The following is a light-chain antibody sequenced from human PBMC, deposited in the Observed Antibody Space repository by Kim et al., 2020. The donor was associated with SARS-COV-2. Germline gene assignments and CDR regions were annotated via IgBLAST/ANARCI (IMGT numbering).Light chain of an antibody. CDR1: SSDVGAYNY. J-gene: IGLJ2*01. Sequence: QSVTISCTGTSSDVGAYNYVSWYQQYPGKAPRLMIYDVSRRPSGVPDRFSGSKSGNTASLTVSGLQAGDEADYYCTSYAGSTELLFGGGTKLTVL. V-gene: IGLV2-8*01. CDR3: TSYAGSTELL. CDR2: DVS.